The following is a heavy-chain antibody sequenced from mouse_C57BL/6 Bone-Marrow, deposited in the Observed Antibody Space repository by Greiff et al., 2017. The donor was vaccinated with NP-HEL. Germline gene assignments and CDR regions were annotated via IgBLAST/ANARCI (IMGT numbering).Heavy chain of an antibody. V-gene: IGHV1-59*01. CDR2: IDPSDSYT. J-gene: IGHJ2*01. Sequence: QVQLQQPGAELVRPGTSVKLSCEASGYTFTSYWMHWVKQRPGQGLEWIGVIDPSDSYTNYNQKFKGKATLTVDTSSSTAYMQLSSLTSEDSAVYYCAREGPLSVLDFDYWGQGTTLTVSS. D-gene: IGHD3-3*01. CDR3: AREGPLSVLDFDY. CDR1: GYTFTSYW.